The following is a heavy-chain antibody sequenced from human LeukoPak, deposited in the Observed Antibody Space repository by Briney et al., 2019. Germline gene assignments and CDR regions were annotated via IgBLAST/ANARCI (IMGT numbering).Heavy chain of an antibody. CDR1: GFTVSSHY. Sequence: GGSLRLSCAASGFTVSSHYMSWVRQAPGKGPEWVSLIYSGGSTYYADSVKGRFTVSRDKSKNTLYLQMNSLRAEDTAVYYCARDLNYDYVWGSYRFSVDWGQGTLVTVSS. D-gene: IGHD3-16*02. CDR2: IYSGGST. V-gene: IGHV3-66*01. CDR3: ARDLNYDYVWGSYRFSVD. J-gene: IGHJ4*02.